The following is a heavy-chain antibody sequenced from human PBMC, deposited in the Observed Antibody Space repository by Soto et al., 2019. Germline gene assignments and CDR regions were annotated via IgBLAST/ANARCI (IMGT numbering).Heavy chain of an antibody. V-gene: IGHV3-23*01. Sequence: GGSLRLSCAASGFTFSSYAMSWVRQAPGKGLEWVSAISGSGGSTYYADSVKGRFTISRDNSKNTLYLQMNSLRAEDTAVYYCAKGGWFGELFYHDYWGQGTLVTVSS. CDR2: ISGSGGST. CDR3: AKGGWFGELFYHDY. CDR1: GFTFSSYA. J-gene: IGHJ4*02. D-gene: IGHD3-10*01.